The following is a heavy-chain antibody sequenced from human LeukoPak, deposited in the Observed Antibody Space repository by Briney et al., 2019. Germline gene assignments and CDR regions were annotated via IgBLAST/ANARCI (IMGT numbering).Heavy chain of an antibody. CDR3: AKDAQQSVLRYFGWLPFIPPDY. J-gene: IGHJ4*02. D-gene: IGHD3-9*01. Sequence: GRSLRLSCAASGFTFSSYGMHWVRQAPGKGLEWVAVISYDGSNKYYAESVKGRFTISRDNSKNTLYLQMNSLRAEDTAVYYCAKDAQQSVLRYFGWLPFIPPDYWGQGTLVTVSS. V-gene: IGHV3-30*18. CDR2: ISYDGSNK. CDR1: GFTFSSYG.